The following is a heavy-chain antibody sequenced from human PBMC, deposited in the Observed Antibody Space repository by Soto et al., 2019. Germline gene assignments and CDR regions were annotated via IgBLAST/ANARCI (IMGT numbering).Heavy chain of an antibody. Sequence: QVHLVESGGGVVQPGRSLRLSCAASGFSFSTYGMHWVRQAPGKGLEWVAFISNDGSNKYYADSVKGRFTISRDNSKNTLYLQMNSLRAEDTAVYYCAKGFCNYCAFDYWSQGTLVTVSS. J-gene: IGHJ4*02. CDR2: ISNDGSNK. CDR3: AKGFCNYCAFDY. CDR1: GFSFSTYG. D-gene: IGHD4-4*01. V-gene: IGHV3-30*18.